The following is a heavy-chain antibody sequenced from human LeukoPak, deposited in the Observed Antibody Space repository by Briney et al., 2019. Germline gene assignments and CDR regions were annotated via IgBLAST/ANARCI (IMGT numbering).Heavy chain of an antibody. Sequence: GGSLRLSCEASGFSFSSYNMDWIRQTPGKGLEWISSITTSSTYTFYADSVKGRFTISRDNAKNTLYLQMNSLRAEDTAVYYCARDEGWRELPRIDYWGQGTLVTVSS. CDR1: GFSFSSYN. CDR3: ARDEGWRELPRIDY. V-gene: IGHV3-21*01. CDR2: ITTSSTYT. J-gene: IGHJ4*02. D-gene: IGHD1-26*01.